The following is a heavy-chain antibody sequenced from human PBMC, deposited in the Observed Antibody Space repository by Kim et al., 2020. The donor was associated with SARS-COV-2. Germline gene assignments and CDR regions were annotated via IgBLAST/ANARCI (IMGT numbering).Heavy chain of an antibody. CDR1: GFTFSSYG. J-gene: IGHJ4*02. Sequence: GGSLRLSCAASGFTFSSYGMHWVRQAPGKGLEWVAVISYDGSNKYYADSVKGRFTISRDNSKNTLYLQMNSLRAEDTAVYYCAKDGPVGARTFDYWGQGTLVTVSS. CDR3: AKDGPVGARTFDY. D-gene: IGHD1-26*01. V-gene: IGHV3-30*18. CDR2: ISYDGSNK.